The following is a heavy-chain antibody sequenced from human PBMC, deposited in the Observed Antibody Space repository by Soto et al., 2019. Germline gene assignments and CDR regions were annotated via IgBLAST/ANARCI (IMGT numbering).Heavy chain of an antibody. V-gene: IGHV1-46*01. CDR3: ASGKYFY. CDR1: GYTFTSYY. Sequence: GASVKVSCKASGYTFTSYYVHWVRQAPGQGLEWMGMINPSGGSTTYAQKFQDRVIMTSDTSTSTVCMELSSLGSEDTAVYYCASGKYFYWGQGTLVTVSS. D-gene: IGHD1-26*01. CDR2: INPSGGST. J-gene: IGHJ4*02.